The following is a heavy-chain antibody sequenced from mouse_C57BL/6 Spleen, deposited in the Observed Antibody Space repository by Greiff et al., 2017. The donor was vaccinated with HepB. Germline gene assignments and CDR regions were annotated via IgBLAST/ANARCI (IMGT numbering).Heavy chain of an antibody. CDR3: ARRYGDEDYAMDY. Sequence: QVQLKESGPELVKPGASVKISCKASGYAFSSSWMNWVKQRPGKGLEWIGRIYPGDGDTNYNGKFKGKATLTADKSSSTAYMQLSSLTSEDSAVYFCARRYGDEDYAMDYWGQGTSVTVSS. CDR1: GYAFSSSW. J-gene: IGHJ4*01. CDR2: IYPGDGDT. D-gene: IGHD2-14*01. V-gene: IGHV1-82*01.